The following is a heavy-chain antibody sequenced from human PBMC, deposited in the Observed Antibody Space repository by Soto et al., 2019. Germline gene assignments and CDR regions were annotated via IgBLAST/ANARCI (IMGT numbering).Heavy chain of an antibody. CDR1: GFTFSSYW. D-gene: IGHD2-15*01. CDR2: INGDGIST. V-gene: IGHV3-74*01. Sequence: LGGSLRLSCAASGFTFSSYWMHWVRQDPEKGLVWVSRINGDGISTSYADSVKGRFTISRDNAKDTLYLHMNSLGAEDTAVYYCARISQGTYCRGGNCYSDYWGQGTLVTVSS. CDR3: ARISQGTYCRGGNCYSDY. J-gene: IGHJ4*02.